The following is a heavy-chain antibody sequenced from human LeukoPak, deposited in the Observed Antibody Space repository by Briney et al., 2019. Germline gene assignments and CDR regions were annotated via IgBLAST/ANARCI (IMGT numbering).Heavy chain of an antibody. D-gene: IGHD5-12*01. Sequence: ASVKVSCKASGYTFTGYYMHWVRQAPGQGLEWMGWMNPNSGNTGYAQKFQGRVTMTRNTSISTAYMELSSLRSEDTAVYYCARGDIAKPFHWGQGTLVTVSS. J-gene: IGHJ4*02. CDR3: ARGDIAKPFH. V-gene: IGHV1-8*02. CDR1: GYTFTGYY. CDR2: MNPNSGNT.